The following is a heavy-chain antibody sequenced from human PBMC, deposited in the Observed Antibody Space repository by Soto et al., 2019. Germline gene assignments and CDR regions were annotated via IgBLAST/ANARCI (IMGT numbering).Heavy chain of an antibody. CDR3: ASYCSGGSCSEAFDI. CDR2: IYYSGST. CDR1: GGSISRYY. J-gene: IGHJ3*02. V-gene: IGHV4-59*01. Sequence: QVQLQESGPGLVKPSETLSLTCTVSGGSISRYYWSWIRQPPGQGLEWIGYIYYSGSTKYNPSLKSRVIISVDTSKNQFFLKRSFMTAADTAVYYCASYCSGGSCSEAFDIWGQGAMVTVSS. D-gene: IGHD2-15*01.